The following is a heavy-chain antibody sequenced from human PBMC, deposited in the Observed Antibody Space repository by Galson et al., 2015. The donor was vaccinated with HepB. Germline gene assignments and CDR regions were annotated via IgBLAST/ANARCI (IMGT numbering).Heavy chain of an antibody. CDR3: ARGGRYFDWYYYYYGMDV. CDR2: INAGNGNT. CDR1: GYTFTSYA. Sequence: SVKVSCKASGYTFTSYAMHWVRQAPGQRLEWMGWINAGNGNTKYSQKFQGRVTITRDTSASTAYMELSSLRSEDTAVYYCARGGRYFDWYYYYYGMDVWGQGTTVTVSS. D-gene: IGHD3-9*01. V-gene: IGHV1-3*01. J-gene: IGHJ6*02.